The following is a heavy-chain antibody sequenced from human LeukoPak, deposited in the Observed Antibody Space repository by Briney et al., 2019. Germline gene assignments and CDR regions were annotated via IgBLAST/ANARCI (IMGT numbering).Heavy chain of an antibody. D-gene: IGHD3-22*01. J-gene: IGHJ5*02. CDR1: GGTFSSYA. V-gene: IGHV1-69*05. CDR3: AVGVITSFDP. CDR2: IIPIFGTA. Sequence: GAPVKVSCKASGGTFSSYAISWVRQAPGQGLEWMGRIIPIFGTANYAQKFQGRVAITTDESTSTAYMELSSLRSEDTAVYYCAVGVITSFDPWGQGTLVTVSS.